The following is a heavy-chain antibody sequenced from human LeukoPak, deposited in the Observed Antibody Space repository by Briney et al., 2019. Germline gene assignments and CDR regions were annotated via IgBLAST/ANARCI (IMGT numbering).Heavy chain of an antibody. J-gene: IGHJ4*02. CDR1: GFTVSSNY. D-gene: IGHD4-11*01. CDR2: ISYDGSNK. V-gene: IGHV3-30*18. CDR3: AKVFQYSPQGGDY. Sequence: QPGGSLRLSCAASGFTVSSNYMSWVRQAPDKGLEWVAIISYDGSNKYYAESVKGRFTISRDSSKNTLYLQMNSLRPEDTAVYYCAKVFQYSPQGGDYWGQGTLVTVSS.